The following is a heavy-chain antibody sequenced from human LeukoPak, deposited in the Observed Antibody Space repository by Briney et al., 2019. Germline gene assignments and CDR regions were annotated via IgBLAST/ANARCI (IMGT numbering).Heavy chain of an antibody. CDR1: GFIFSTYA. J-gene: IGHJ4*02. CDR3: VKSWGSYNCGSGSCLFDY. D-gene: IGHD3-10*01. V-gene: IGHV3-64D*06. Sequence: GWSLTLSCSASGFIFSTYAMHWVRQAPGKGLEYVSAITTNGGSTYYADSVKGRFTISRDNSRSALYLQMSSLRPETTAVYYWVKSWGSYNCGSGSCLFDYWGQGTLVTVS. CDR2: ITTNGGST.